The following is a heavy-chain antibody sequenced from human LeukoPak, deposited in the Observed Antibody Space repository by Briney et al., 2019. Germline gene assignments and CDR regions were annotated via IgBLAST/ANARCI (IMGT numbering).Heavy chain of an antibody. CDR3: ARSRIVVVPGATRGRYFDY. CDR1: GYTFTGYY. CDR2: INPNSGGT. D-gene: IGHD2-2*01. V-gene: IGHV1-2*02. Sequence: VASVKVSCKASGYTFTGYYMHWVRQAPGQGLEWMGWINPNSGGTNYAQKFQGRVTMTRDTSISTAYMELSRLRSDDTAVYYCARSRIVVVPGATRGRYFDYWGQGTPVTVSS. J-gene: IGHJ4*02.